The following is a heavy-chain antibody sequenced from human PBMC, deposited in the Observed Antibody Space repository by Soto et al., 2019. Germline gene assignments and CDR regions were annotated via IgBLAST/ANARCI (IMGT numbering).Heavy chain of an antibody. CDR3: ARHTATWGGEYYGMDV. Sequence: QVQLLQSGAAVKKPGSSVKVSCKASGGTFSSYAISWVRPAPGQVLAWMGGIIPNFGTANYAQKFQGRVTITADESTNTAYMELSSLRTEDTGVYYCARHTATWGGEYYGMDVWGQGSTVTVSS. D-gene: IGHD7-27*01. V-gene: IGHV1-69*01. J-gene: IGHJ6*02. CDR2: IIPNFGTA. CDR1: GGTFSSYA.